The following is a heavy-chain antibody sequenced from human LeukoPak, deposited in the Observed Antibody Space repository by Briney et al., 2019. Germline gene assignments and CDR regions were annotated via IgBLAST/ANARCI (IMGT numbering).Heavy chain of an antibody. Sequence: SGGSLRLSCEASGFSFSSYAFAWVRQAPGKGLGWVAAVTGGGGGTHFADSVKGRFTISRDNAKNTMYLQMNSLRVEDTAMYFCGSDPNGDYVGALGYWGRGALVTVSS. D-gene: IGHD2-8*01. V-gene: IGHV3-23*01. CDR1: GFSFSSYA. CDR2: VTGGGGGT. CDR3: GSDPNGDYVGALGY. J-gene: IGHJ4*01.